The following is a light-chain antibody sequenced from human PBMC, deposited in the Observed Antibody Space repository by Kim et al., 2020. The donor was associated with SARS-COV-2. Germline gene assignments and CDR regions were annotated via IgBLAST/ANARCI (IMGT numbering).Light chain of an antibody. J-gene: IGKJ1*01. V-gene: IGKV1-5*03. CDR3: QHYNNMPWT. CDR2: QAS. CDR1: QSVSNW. Sequence: DIQMTQSPSTLSASVGDRVTITCRASQSVSNWVAWYQQKPGRAPKLLIHQASTLETGVPSTFSGSGSGTEFTLTISSLQPDDFAVYFCQHYNNMPWTFGQGTKLEI.